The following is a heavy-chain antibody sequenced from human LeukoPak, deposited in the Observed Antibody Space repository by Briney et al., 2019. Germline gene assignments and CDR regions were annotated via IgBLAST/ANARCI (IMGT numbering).Heavy chain of an antibody. V-gene: IGHV3-23*01. CDR2: ISGSGGST. D-gene: IGHD3-16*02. CDR1: GFTFSSYA. Sequence: TGGSLRLSCAASGFTFSSYAMSWVRQAPGKGLEWVSAISGSGGSTYYADSVKGRFTISRDNAKNSLYLQMNSLRAEDTAVYYCARMITFGGVIVGGHFGYWGQGTLVTVSS. J-gene: IGHJ4*02. CDR3: ARMITFGGVIVGGHFGY.